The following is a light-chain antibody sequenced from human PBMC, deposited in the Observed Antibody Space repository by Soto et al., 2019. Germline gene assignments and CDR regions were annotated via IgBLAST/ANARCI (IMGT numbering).Light chain of an antibody. CDR1: QDISSY. CDR2: GAS. Sequence: DIQMIQSSSSMCVSVGDRVAISCQASQDISSYLSWYQQKPGKAPKLLIYGASNLEIGVPSRLSGGGSGTEFTFTIRSLQPEDVGTYYCQQYDNLPSFGGGTKVDIK. V-gene: IGKV1-33*01. J-gene: IGKJ4*01. CDR3: QQYDNLPS.